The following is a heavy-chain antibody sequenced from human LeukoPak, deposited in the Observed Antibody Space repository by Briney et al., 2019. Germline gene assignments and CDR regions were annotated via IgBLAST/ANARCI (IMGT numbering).Heavy chain of an antibody. CDR3: AGGVVAPDY. J-gene: IGHJ4*02. CDR2: IYSGGDT. CDR1: GFTFRNAW. D-gene: IGHD2-15*01. V-gene: IGHV3-66*01. Sequence: TGGSLRLSCAASGFTFRNAWMSWVRQAPGKGLEWVSVIYSGGDTYYADSVKGRFTISGDTSKNTLILQMTSLRAEDTGVYYCAGGVVAPDYWGQGTLVTVSS.